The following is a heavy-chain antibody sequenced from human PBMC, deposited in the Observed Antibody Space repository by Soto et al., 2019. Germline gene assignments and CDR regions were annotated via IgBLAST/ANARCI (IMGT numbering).Heavy chain of an antibody. D-gene: IGHD1-26*01. CDR2: INPSGGST. V-gene: IGHV1-46*03. Sequence: ASVKVSCKASGGTFTSQNMHWVRQAPGQGLEWMGIINPSGGSTSYAQKFQGRVTMTRDTSTSTVYMELSSLRSEDTAVYYCARDSGSGSYRFDYWGQGTLVTVSS. CDR1: GGTFTSQN. J-gene: IGHJ4*02. CDR3: ARDSGSGSYRFDY.